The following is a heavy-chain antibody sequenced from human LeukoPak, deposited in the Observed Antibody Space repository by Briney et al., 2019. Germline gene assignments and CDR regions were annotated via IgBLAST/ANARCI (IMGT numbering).Heavy chain of an antibody. Sequence: PTETLSLTCTVSGGSISNYYWSWIRQPAGKGLEWIGRIYSSGTTIYNPPLKSRVTMSVDTSKNQFSLKPSSVTAADAAVYFCASGSSGYDPWGQGTLVTVSS. CDR3: ASGSSGYDP. CDR1: GGSISNYY. J-gene: IGHJ5*02. D-gene: IGHD5-12*01. CDR2: IYSSGTT. V-gene: IGHV4-4*07.